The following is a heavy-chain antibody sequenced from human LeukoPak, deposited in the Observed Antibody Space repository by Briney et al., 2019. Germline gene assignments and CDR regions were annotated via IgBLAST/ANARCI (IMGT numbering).Heavy chain of an antibody. J-gene: IGHJ5*02. V-gene: IGHV1-46*01. CDR1: GYTFTSYY. Sequence: ASVKVSCKASGYTFTSYYMHWVRQAPGQGLEWMGIINPSGGSTSYAQKFQGRVTMTRDTSTSTVYMELSSLRSEDTAAYYCARSMAWFGELLNWFDPWGQGTLVTVSS. D-gene: IGHD3-10*01. CDR3: ARSMAWFGELLNWFDP. CDR2: INPSGGST.